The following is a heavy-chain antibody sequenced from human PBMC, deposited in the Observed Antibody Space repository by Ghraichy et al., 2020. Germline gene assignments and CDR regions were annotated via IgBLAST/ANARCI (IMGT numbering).Heavy chain of an antibody. CDR3: ARHCTNLVCKRRHFDY. CDR2: MNQDGSEI. V-gene: IGHV3-7*03. CDR1: GFTFSSYF. J-gene: IGHJ4*02. Sequence: GSLRLSCVGSGFTFSSYFMTWVRQAPGKGLEWVANMNQDGSEINYVDSVKGRFAISRDNAKNSVYLQMNSLRADDTAVYYFARHCTNLVCKRRHFDYWGQGTLVTVSS. D-gene: IGHD2-8*01.